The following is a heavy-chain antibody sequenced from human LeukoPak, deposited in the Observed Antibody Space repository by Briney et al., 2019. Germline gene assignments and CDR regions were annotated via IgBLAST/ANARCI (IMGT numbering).Heavy chain of an antibody. J-gene: IGHJ4*02. D-gene: IGHD3-3*01. CDR2: INPNSGGT. CDR3: ARVGSRRVVIYYFDY. CDR1: GYTFTGYY. Sequence: ASVKVSCKASGYTFTGYYMHWVRQAPGQGLEWMGWINPNSGGTNYAQKFQGRVTMTRDTSISTAYMELSRLRSDDTAVYYCARVGSRRVVIYYFDYWGQGTLLTVPS. V-gene: IGHV1-2*02.